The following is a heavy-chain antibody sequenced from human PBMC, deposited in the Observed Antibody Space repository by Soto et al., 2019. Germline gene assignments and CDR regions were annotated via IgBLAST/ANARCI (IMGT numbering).Heavy chain of an antibody. D-gene: IGHD3-3*01. V-gene: IGHV4-59*01. Sequence: PSETLSLTCTVSGGSITSYYWSWIRQPPGKGLEWIGYIYYSGSTNYNPSLKSRVTISVDTSKNQFSLKLSSVTAADTAVYYCASLNYDFWSGYSHYAEYFQNWGQGTLVTVS. J-gene: IGHJ1*01. CDR1: GGSITSYY. CDR2: IYYSGST. CDR3: ASLNYDFWSGYSHYAEYFQN.